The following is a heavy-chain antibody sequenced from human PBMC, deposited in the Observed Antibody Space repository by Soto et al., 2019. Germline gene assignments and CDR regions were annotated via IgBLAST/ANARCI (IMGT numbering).Heavy chain of an antibody. Sequence: QLLESGPGLVKPSETLSLTCTVSGGSISTNNHYWGWIRQPPGKGLEWIGSIYYSGTTYYNPSLQSRVTISVDTSKNQFSLKLSSVTAADTAVYYCARSNYGGQVFDYWGQGTLVTVSS. CDR1: GGSISTNNHY. CDR2: IYYSGTT. CDR3: ARSNYGGQVFDY. J-gene: IGHJ4*02. V-gene: IGHV4-39*01. D-gene: IGHD4-17*01.